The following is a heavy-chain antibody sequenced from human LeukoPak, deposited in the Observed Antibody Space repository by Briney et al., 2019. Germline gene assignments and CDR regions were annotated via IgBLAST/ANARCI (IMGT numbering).Heavy chain of an antibody. Sequence: PGGSLRLSCAVSGFTFSNTWMNWVRQAPGKGLEWVGRIKRIIDGGTTDYAAPVKGRFTVSRDDSINTLYLQMSSLKTEDTAVYYCAAQGGSGDLRYRGQGTLVTVSS. CDR3: AAQGGSGDLRY. V-gene: IGHV3-15*01. CDR1: GFTFSNTW. CDR2: IKRIIDGGTT. J-gene: IGHJ4*02. D-gene: IGHD4-17*01.